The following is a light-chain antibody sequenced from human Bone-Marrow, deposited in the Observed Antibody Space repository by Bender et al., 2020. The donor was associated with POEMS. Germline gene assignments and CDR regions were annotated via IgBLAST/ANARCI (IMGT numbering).Light chain of an antibody. V-gene: IGLV1-40*01. CDR2: GNN. CDR1: SSNLGAGYD. CDR3: QSYDNSLGGWV. J-gene: IGLJ3*02. Sequence: QPVLTQPPSVSGAPGQRVIISCTGSSSNLGAGYDVNWYQQFPGTVPRLLIYGNNNRPSGVPDRFSGSKSGTSASLAITGLQAEDEGDYYCQSYDNSLGGWVFGGGTKLTVL.